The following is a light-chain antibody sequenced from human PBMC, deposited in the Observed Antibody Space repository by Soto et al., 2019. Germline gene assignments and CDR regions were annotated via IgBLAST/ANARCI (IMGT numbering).Light chain of an antibody. V-gene: IGLV2-8*01. CDR2: EVS. CDR1: SSDVGGYNF. CDR3: STFAGGNNLL. Sequence: QSALTQPPSASGSPGQSVTISCTGTSSDVGGYNFVSWYQQHPGKAPKLLIYEVSKRPSGVPDRFSGSKSDNTASLTVSGLQAADEADHYCSTFAGGNNLLFGGGTKLTVL. J-gene: IGLJ2*01.